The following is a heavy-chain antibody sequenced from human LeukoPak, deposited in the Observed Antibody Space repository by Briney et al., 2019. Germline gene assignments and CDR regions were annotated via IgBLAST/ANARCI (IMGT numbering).Heavy chain of an antibody. Sequence: ASVNVSCKASGYTFTSYYMHWVRQAPGQGLEWMGIINPSGGSTSYVQKFQGRVTMTRDTSTSTVYMELSSLRSEDTAVYYCARDYCSGGSCYSGGDYYFDYWGQGTLVTVSS. CDR3: ARDYCSGGSCYSGGDYYFDY. CDR2: INPSGGST. V-gene: IGHV1-46*01. D-gene: IGHD2-15*01. J-gene: IGHJ4*02. CDR1: GYTFTSYY.